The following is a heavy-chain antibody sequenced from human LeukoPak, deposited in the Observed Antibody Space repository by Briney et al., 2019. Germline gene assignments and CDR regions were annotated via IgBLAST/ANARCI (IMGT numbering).Heavy chain of an antibody. CDR3: ARGSHYYDSSGYSFDY. V-gene: IGHV4-4*07. J-gene: IGHJ4*02. Sequence: SETLSLTCTVSGGSISSYYWSWIRQPAGKGLEWIGRIYTSGSTNYNPSLKSRITISLDTSKNQFSLKLSSVTAADTAVYCCARGSHYYDSSGYSFDYWGQGTLVTVSS. D-gene: IGHD3-22*01. CDR1: GGSISSYY. CDR2: IYTSGST.